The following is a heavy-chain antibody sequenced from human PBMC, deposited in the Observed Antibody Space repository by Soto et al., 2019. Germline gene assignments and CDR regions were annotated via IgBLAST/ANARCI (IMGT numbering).Heavy chain of an antibody. J-gene: IGHJ6*03. CDR1: SGSLSSSNW. CDR3: ASYSNYRPYYYYYMDV. Sequence: QVQLQESGPGLVKPPGTLSLTCAVSSGSLSSSNWWSWVRQPQGKGLQWIGEIYHSGSTNYNPSLKSRVTISVVKSKNQFSLKLSSVTVADTAVYYCASYSNYRPYYYYYMDVWGKGTTVTVSS. CDR2: IYHSGST. V-gene: IGHV4-4*03. D-gene: IGHD4-4*01.